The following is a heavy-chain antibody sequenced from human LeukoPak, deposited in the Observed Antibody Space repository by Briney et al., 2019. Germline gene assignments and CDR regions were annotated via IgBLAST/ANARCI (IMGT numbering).Heavy chain of an antibody. CDR2: IYTSGST. Sequence: PSETLSLTCTVSGGSISSYYWSWIRQPAGKGLEWIGRIYTSGSTNYNPSLKSRVTMSVDTSKNQFSLKLSSVTAADTAVYYCARGLYSSSSPAAAFDPWGQGTLVTVSS. V-gene: IGHV4-4*07. J-gene: IGHJ5*02. D-gene: IGHD6-13*01. CDR1: GGSISSYY. CDR3: ARGLYSSSSPAAAFDP.